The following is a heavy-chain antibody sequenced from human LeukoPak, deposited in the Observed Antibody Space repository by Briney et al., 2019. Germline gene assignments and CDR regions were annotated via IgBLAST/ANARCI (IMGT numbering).Heavy chain of an antibody. CDR3: ARLDMIVVGDIMDV. J-gene: IGHJ6*02. CDR1: GGCIISYY. V-gene: IGHV4-59*08. CDR2: VSDSGST. D-gene: IGHD3-22*01. Sequence: PSDTLSLTCTVSGGCIISYYWSWIRQSPGKGLEWIGYVSDSGSTNYNPSLKSRVIISLDTSKSRFSLKLSSVTAADTAVYYCARLDMIVVGDIMDVWGQGTTVIVSS.